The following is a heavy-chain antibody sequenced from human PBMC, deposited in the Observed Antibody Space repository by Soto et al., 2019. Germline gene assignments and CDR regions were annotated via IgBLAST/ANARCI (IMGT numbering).Heavy chain of an antibody. CDR1: GYTFTSYG. V-gene: IGHV1-18*01. Sequence: GASVKVSCKASGYTFTSYGISWVRQAPGQGLEWMGWISAYNGNTNYAQKLQGRVTMTTDTSTSTAYMELRSLRSDDTAVYYCARAGPDYGDSRDWDYWGQGTLVTVSS. CDR3: ARAGPDYGDSRDWDY. D-gene: IGHD4-17*01. CDR2: ISAYNGNT. J-gene: IGHJ4*02.